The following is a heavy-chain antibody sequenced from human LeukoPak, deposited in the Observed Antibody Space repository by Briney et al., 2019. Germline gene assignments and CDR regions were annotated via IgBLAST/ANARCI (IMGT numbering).Heavy chain of an antibody. CDR1: GFTFGSYG. D-gene: IGHD3-10*01. V-gene: IGHV3-33*01. CDR2: IWFDGRNR. CDR3: ARAGGSGRGDY. Sequence: PGGSLRLSCAASGFTFGSYGMHWVRQAPGKGLEWVAVIWFDGRNRYYADSVKGRFTVSRDNSKNTLYLQMNSLRDEDTAVYYCARAGGSGRGDYWGQGTLVTVSS. J-gene: IGHJ4*02.